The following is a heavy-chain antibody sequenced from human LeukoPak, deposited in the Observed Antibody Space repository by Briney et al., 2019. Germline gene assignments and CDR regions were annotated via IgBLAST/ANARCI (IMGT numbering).Heavy chain of an antibody. J-gene: IGHJ5*02. CDR3: ARDRYVVNNWFDP. Sequence: ASVKVSCKASGYTFIGYFIHWVRQAPGQGLEWMGIINPSGGSTNYAQKFQGRVSMTRDMSTSTVYMELSSLRSEDTAVYYCARDRYVVNNWFDPWGQGTLVTVFS. CDR2: INPSGGST. V-gene: IGHV1-46*01. D-gene: IGHD3-9*01. CDR1: GYTFIGYF.